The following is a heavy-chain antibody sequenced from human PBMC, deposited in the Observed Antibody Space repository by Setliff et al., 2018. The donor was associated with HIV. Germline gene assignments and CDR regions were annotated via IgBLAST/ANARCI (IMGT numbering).Heavy chain of an antibody. CDR1: GGSFSGYY. D-gene: IGHD3-16*01. CDR3: ARQGAQQELTPFYSYGMDV. J-gene: IGHJ6*02. CDR2: FHHSGST. V-gene: IGHV4-34*01. Sequence: PSETLSLTCTVYGGSFSGYYLGWIRQSPGKGLEWIGSFHHSGSTNYNPSLKGRVAITEDTSKNQFSLKLNSVTAADTAVYYCARQGAQQELTPFYSYGMDVWGQGTTVTVSS.